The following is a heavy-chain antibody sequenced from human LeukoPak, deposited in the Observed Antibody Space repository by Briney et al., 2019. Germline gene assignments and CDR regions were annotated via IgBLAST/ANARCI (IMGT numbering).Heavy chain of an antibody. CDR1: GFTFSIYA. CDR2: VSGSGGST. CDR3: ARGGRADAFDI. V-gene: IGHV3-23*01. Sequence: GGSLRLSCAASGFTFSIYAMNWVRQAPGKGLEWVSTVSGSGGSTYYADSVKGRFTISRDNSKNTLYLQMNSLRAEDTAVYYCARGGRADAFDIWGQGTMVTVSS. J-gene: IGHJ3*02.